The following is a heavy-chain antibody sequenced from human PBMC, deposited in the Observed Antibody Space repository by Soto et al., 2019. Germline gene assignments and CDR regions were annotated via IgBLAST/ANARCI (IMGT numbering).Heavy chain of an antibody. V-gene: IGHV3-33*01. CDR1: GFSFNTYA. CDR2: IWNDGSNK. Sequence: QVQLVESGGGVVQPGRSLRLSCAASGFSFNTYAMHWVRQAPGKGLEWVAVIWNDGSNKNYADSVKGRFTISRDNSKSTLDLQMNSRRAEDTAVYYCAREQIAAGAPYMDVWGKGTTVTVSS. CDR3: AREQIAAGAPYMDV. D-gene: IGHD6-13*01. J-gene: IGHJ6*03.